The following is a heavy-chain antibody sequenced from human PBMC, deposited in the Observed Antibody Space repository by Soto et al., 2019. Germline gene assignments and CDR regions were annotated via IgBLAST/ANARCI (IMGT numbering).Heavy chain of an antibody. CDR1: GFMFGSYW. Sequence: EVQLVESGGGLVQPGGSLRLSCAASGFMFGSYWMTWVRHAPGKGLEWVDNIKREGSEKFYVDSVKGRFTISRDNADNSLFLHMNSLRAEDTAIYYCARVRANDYEIDYWGQGALVTVS. V-gene: IGHV3-7*03. D-gene: IGHD4-17*01. CDR2: IKREGSEK. J-gene: IGHJ4*02. CDR3: ARVRANDYEIDY.